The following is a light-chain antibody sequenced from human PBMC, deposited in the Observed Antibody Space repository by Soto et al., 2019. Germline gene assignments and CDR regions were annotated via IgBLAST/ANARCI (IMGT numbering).Light chain of an antibody. J-gene: IGKJ1*01. Sequence: ETVMTQSPATLSLSPGERATLSCRASQSVFSSLAWYQHKPGQAPRLLIYGAATRATGIPARFSGSGSGTEFTLTISSLQSDDIAVYYCQQYHNWPAFGQGTKV. CDR3: QQYHNWPA. V-gene: IGKV3-15*01. CDR2: GAA. CDR1: QSVFSS.